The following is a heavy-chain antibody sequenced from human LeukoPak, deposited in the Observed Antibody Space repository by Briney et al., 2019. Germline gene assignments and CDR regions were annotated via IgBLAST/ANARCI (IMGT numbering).Heavy chain of an antibody. CDR3: VRGVGSSTSCYVRAFDI. J-gene: IGHJ3*02. CDR1: GFTFSNSW. Sequence: GGSLRLSCAASGFTFSNSWMHWVCQAPEKGLEWVADVKCDGSEKCYVDSVKGRLTISRDNAKNSLYLQVNSLRAEDMTVYYCVRGVGSSTSCYVRAFDIWGQGTMVTVSS. D-gene: IGHD2-2*01. CDR2: VKCDGSEK. V-gene: IGHV3-52*01.